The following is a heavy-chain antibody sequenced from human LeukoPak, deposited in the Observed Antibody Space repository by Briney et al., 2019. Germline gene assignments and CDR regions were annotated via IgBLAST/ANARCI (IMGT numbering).Heavy chain of an antibody. CDR2: ISWNSGSI. CDR3: AKDSTVSPFYYYYMDV. Sequence: GRSLRLSCAASGFTFDDYAMHWVRQAPGKGLEWVSGISWNSGSIGYADSVKGRLTISRDNAKNSLYLQMNSLRAEDTALYYCAKDSTVSPFYYYYMDVWGKGTTVTVSS. D-gene: IGHD4-17*01. J-gene: IGHJ6*03. V-gene: IGHV3-9*01. CDR1: GFTFDDYA.